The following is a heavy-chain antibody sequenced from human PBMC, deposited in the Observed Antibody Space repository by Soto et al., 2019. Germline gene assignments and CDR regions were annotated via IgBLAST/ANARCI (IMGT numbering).Heavy chain of an antibody. CDR2: TYSRSKWYT. D-gene: IGHD3-22*01. CDR3: ARSGYFDDSEKSFGLDV. V-gene: IGHV6-1*01. J-gene: IGHJ6*02. CDR1: GDRVSTNSAT. Sequence: VQLQQSGPGLLKPSQTLSITCAISGDRVSTNSATWNWLRQSPSRGLEWLGRTYSRSKWYTDYAISVKGRITITPDTSKSHFSLQLNSVTPEDTAVYYCARSGYFDDSEKSFGLDVWGQGTTVTVSS.